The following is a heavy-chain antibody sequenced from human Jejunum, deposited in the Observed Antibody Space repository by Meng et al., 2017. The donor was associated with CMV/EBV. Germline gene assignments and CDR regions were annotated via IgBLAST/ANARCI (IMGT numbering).Heavy chain of an antibody. J-gene: IGHJ4*02. D-gene: IGHD4-11*01. CDR1: GFTFSNYP. CDR2: ISDDGSNK. V-gene: IGHV3-30-3*01. Sequence: FGFTFSNYPMHWVRQAPGKGLEWVAVISDDGSNKYHADSVMGRFTISRDNSKNTLYLQMNSLRGEGTAIYYCARENDYRNYFDQWGQGTRVTVSS. CDR3: ARENDYRNYFDQ.